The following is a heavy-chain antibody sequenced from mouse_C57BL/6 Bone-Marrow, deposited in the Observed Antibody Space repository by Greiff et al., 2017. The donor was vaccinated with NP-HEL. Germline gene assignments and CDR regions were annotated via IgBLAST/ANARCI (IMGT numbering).Heavy chain of an antibody. J-gene: IGHJ2*01. CDR3: ARGAGTLYYFDY. D-gene: IGHD4-1*01. V-gene: IGHV5-17*01. Sequence: EVKVVESGGGLVKPGGSLKLSCAASGFTFSDYGMHWVRQAPEKGLEWVAYISSGSSTIYYADTVKGRFTISRDNAKNTLFLQMTSLRSEDTAMYYCARGAGTLYYFDYWGQGTTLTVSS. CDR2: ISSGSSTI. CDR1: GFTFSDYG.